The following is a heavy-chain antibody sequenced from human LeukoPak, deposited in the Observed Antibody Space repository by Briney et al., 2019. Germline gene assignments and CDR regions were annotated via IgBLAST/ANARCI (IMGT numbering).Heavy chain of an antibody. CDR2: IWYDGSNK. CDR1: GFTFSSYG. Sequence: GGSLRLSCAASGFTFSSYGMHWVRQAPGKGLEWVAVIWYDGSNKYYADSVKGRFTISRDNSKNTLYLQMNSLRAEDTAVYYCARDRDPSRGHVFDYWGQGTLVTVSS. J-gene: IGHJ4*02. V-gene: IGHV3-33*01. CDR3: ARDRDPSRGHVFDY.